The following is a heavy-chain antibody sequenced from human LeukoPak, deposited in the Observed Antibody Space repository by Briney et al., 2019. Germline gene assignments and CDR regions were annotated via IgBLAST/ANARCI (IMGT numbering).Heavy chain of an antibody. J-gene: IGHJ4*02. CDR2: ISSSSTYI. CDR3: ARVLSGCETTRCELDY. CDR1: GFAFSTYS. V-gene: IGHV3-21*01. Sequence: GGSLRLSCAASGFAFSTYSMNWVRQAPGKGLEWVSSISSSSTYIYYADSVKGRVTISRDNAKNSLYLQMNSLRAEDAAVYYCARVLSGCETTRCELDYWGQGTLVTVSS. D-gene: IGHD1-26*01.